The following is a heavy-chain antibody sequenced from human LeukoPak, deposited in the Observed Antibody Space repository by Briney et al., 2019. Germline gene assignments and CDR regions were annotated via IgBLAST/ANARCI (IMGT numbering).Heavy chain of an antibody. D-gene: IGHD3-3*01. Sequence: GGSLRLSCTASGFTFSNFWMGWVRQAPGKGLEWVANIKQDETEKFYLGSVKGRFTISRDNAKNTLYLQMNSLRAEDTAVYYCATHDFWSGYYLDYWGQGTLVTVSS. CDR1: GFTFSNFW. CDR3: ATHDFWSGYYLDY. V-gene: IGHV3-7*01. CDR2: IKQDETEK. J-gene: IGHJ4*02.